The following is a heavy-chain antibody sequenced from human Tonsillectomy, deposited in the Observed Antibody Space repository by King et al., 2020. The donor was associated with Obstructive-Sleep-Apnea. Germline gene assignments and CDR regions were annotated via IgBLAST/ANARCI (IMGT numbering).Heavy chain of an antibody. V-gene: IGHV3-9*01. CDR3: AKDMGSGYSYRIVALPYYYYGMDV. CDR2: ISWNSGSI. CDR1: GFTFDDYA. J-gene: IGHJ6*02. D-gene: IGHD5-18*01. Sequence: VQLVESGGGLVQPGRSLRLSCAASGFTFDDYAMHWVRQAPGKGLEWVSGISWNSGSIGYADSVKGRFTISRDNAKNSLYLQMNSLRAEDTALYYCAKDMGSGYSYRIVALPYYYYGMDVWGQGTTVTVSS.